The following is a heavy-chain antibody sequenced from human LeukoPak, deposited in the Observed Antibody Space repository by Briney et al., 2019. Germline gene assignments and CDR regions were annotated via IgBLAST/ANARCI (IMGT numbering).Heavy chain of an antibody. CDR3: ARDPYGGIDI. Sequence: PGGSLRLSCAASGFTFSSYAMSWVRQAAGKGLEWVSAIYGSGGSTYYADSVKGRFTISRDNSKNTLYLQMNSLRAEDTAVYYCARDPYGGIDIWGQGTMVTVSS. J-gene: IGHJ3*02. CDR2: IYGSGGST. D-gene: IGHD4-23*01. CDR1: GFTFSSYA. V-gene: IGHV3-23*01.